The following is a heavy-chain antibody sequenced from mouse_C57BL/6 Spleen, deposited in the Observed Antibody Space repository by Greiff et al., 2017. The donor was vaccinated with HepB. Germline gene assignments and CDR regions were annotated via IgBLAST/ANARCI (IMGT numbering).Heavy chain of an antibody. CDR3: ARCPLGRGYFDV. CDR1: GYAFSSSW. V-gene: IGHV1-82*01. D-gene: IGHD4-1*01. J-gene: IGHJ1*03. Sequence: VQLQQSGPELVKPGASVKISCKASGYAFSSSWMNWVKQRPGKGLEWIGRIYPGDGDTNYNGKFKGKATLTADKSSSTAYMQLSGLTSEDSAVYFCARCPLGRGYFDVWGTGTTVTVSS. CDR2: IYPGDGDT.